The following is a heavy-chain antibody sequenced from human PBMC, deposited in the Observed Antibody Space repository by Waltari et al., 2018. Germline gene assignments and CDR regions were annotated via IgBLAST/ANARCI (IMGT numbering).Heavy chain of an antibody. D-gene: IGHD2-8*01. CDR2: INESGSKK. V-gene: IGHV3-7*01. CDR3: ARDDNINGASDAFDI. Sequence: EVSLVESGGDLAQPGASLRLSCAASGFSLTNYWMSWVRQVPGKGLEWVADINESGSKKYYVDSVKGRFTISRDNAKNSVDLQMNSLRVEDTAVYYCARDDNINGASDAFDIWGQGTMVTVSS. CDR1: GFSLTNYW. J-gene: IGHJ3*02.